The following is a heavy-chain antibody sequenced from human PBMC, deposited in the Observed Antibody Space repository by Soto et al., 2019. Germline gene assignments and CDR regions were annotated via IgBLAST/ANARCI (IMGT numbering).Heavy chain of an antibody. CDR1: GFTFSSYA. D-gene: IGHD2-21*02. Sequence: ESGGGVVQPGRSLRLSCAASGFTFSSYAMHWVRQAPGKGLEWVTLISYDGSNKYYADSVKGRFTISRDNSKNTLYLQMNSLRAEDTAVYYCARDHPSAYCGGDCYSFLDPWGQGTLVTVSS. CDR2: ISYDGSNK. CDR3: ARDHPSAYCGGDCYSFLDP. V-gene: IGHV3-30-3*01. J-gene: IGHJ5*02.